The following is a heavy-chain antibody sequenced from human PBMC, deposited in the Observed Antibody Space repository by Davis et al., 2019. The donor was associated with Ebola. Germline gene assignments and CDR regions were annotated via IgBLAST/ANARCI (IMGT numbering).Heavy chain of an antibody. Sequence: GESLKISCAASGFTFSSYWMHWVRQAPGKGLVWVSRINSDGSSTSYADSVKGRFTISRDNAKNTLYLQMNSLRAEDTAVYYCAGITIFGVVGYWGQGTLVPVSS. CDR2: INSDGSST. CDR1: GFTFSSYW. CDR3: AGITIFGVVGY. D-gene: IGHD3-3*01. J-gene: IGHJ4*02. V-gene: IGHV3-74*01.